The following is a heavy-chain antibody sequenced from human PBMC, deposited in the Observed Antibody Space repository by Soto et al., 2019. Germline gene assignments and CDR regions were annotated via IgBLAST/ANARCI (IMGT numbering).Heavy chain of an antibody. Sequence: GGSLSFSGPASGFILGNAGISGVGRAPGKGLEGVGRIKRKTDGGTTDYAAPVKGRFTISRDDSKNTLYLQMNSLKTEDTAVYYCTTDPRTKVYNWNDGPFDYWGQGTLVTVSS. V-gene: IGHV3-15*01. CDR2: IKRKTDGGTT. D-gene: IGHD1-20*01. J-gene: IGHJ4*02. CDR3: TTDPRTKVYNWNDGPFDY. CDR1: GFILGNAG.